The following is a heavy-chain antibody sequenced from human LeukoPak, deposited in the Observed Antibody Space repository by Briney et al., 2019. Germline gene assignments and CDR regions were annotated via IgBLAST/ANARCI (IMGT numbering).Heavy chain of an antibody. CDR3: AKDAGGYYCYYMGV. CDR2: ISWNSNTI. V-gene: IGHV3-9*01. D-gene: IGHD1-26*01. J-gene: IGHJ6*03. Sequence: GGSLRLSCAASGFIFDDYAMHWVREAPGKGLEWVSGISWNSNTIGYADSVKGRSTISRDNAKNSLYLQMNSLRPEDTALYYCAKDAGGYYCYYMGVWGKGTTVTISS. CDR1: GFIFDDYA.